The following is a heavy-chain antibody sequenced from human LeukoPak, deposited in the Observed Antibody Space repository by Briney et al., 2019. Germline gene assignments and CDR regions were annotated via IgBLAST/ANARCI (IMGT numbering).Heavy chain of an antibody. CDR2: IYYDGSQT. CDR1: GLTFNFFA. D-gene: IGHD5-24*01. Sequence: GRSLRLSCAASGLTFNFFAMHGVRQAPGKGLEWVAVIYYDGSQTYYADFVKGRFTISRDNSKNTVYLQMNSLRAEDTAIYFCARDQGTVKTIRGFEIWGQGTMVTVPS. J-gene: IGHJ3*02. V-gene: IGHV3-33*01. CDR3: ARDQGTVKTIRGFEI.